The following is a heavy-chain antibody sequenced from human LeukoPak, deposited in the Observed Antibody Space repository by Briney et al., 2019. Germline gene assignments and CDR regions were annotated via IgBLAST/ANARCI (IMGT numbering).Heavy chain of an antibody. CDR1: GGTISSYA. CDR2: IIPIFGTA. J-gene: IGHJ4*02. Sequence: SVKVSCKASGGTISSYAISWVRQAPGQGLEWMGGIIPIFGTANYAQKFQGRVTITADESTSTAYMELSSLRSEDTAVYYCAREVGIRGHFDYWGRGTPVTVSS. CDR3: AREVGIRGHFDY. D-gene: IGHD1-26*01. V-gene: IGHV1-69*13.